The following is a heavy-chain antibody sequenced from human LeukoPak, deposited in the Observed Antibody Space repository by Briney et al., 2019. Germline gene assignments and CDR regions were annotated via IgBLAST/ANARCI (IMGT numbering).Heavy chain of an antibody. CDR2: IYYSGST. J-gene: IGHJ4*02. CDR1: GGSISSYY. V-gene: IGHV4-59*01. Sequence: SETLSLTCTVSGGSISSYYWSWIRQPPGKGLEWIGYIYYSGSTNYNPSLKSRVTISVDTSKNQFSLKLSSVTAADTAVYYCARDSRYCSSTSCYTKSPGPYYFDYWGQGTLVTVSS. CDR3: ARDSRYCSSTSCYTKSPGPYYFDY. D-gene: IGHD2-2*02.